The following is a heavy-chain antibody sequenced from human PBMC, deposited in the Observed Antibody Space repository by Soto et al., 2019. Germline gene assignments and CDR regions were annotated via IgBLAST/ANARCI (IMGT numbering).Heavy chain of an antibody. V-gene: IGHV3-23*01. J-gene: IGHJ3*02. CDR3: AKDQGISGRYDVFHI. D-gene: IGHD6-19*01. CDR2: ISNSGGST. Sequence: GGSLRLSCAASGFIFSSYAMTWVRQAPGRGLEWLSTISNSGGSTYYADSVKGRFTISRDNSKNSLYLQMNSLRPEDTAVYFCAKDQGISGRYDVFHIWGQGTMVTVSS. CDR1: GFIFSSYA.